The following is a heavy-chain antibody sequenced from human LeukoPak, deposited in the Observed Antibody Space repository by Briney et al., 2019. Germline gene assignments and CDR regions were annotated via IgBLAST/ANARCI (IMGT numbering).Heavy chain of an antibody. CDR3: ATVVPAAIVSDY. CDR1: GGTFTTYA. J-gene: IGHJ4*02. Sequence: ASVKVSCKASGGTFTTYAISWVRQAPGQGLEWMGGFDPEDGETIYAQKFQGRVTMTEDTSTDTAYMELSSLRSEDTAVYYCATVVPAAIVSDYWGQGTLVTVSS. D-gene: IGHD2-2*01. V-gene: IGHV1-24*01. CDR2: FDPEDGET.